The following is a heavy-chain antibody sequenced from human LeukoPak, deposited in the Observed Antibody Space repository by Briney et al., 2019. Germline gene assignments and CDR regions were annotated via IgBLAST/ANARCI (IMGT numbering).Heavy chain of an antibody. D-gene: IGHD3-10*01. V-gene: IGHV3-23*01. Sequence: GGSLRLSCAASGFTFSSYAMSWVRQAPGKGLEWVSAISGSGGSTYYADSVKGRFTISRYNSKNTLYLQMNSLRAEDTAVYYCAKGGDYLDYFDYWGQGTLVTVSS. CDR3: AKGGDYLDYFDY. CDR2: ISGSGGST. CDR1: GFTFSSYA. J-gene: IGHJ4*02.